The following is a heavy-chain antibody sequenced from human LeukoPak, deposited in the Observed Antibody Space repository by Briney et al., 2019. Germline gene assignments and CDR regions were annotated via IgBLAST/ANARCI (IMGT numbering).Heavy chain of an antibody. Sequence: SETLSLTCTVSGRSISAYYWSWLRQPPGKGLEWIGYIYYSGSTNYNPSLKRRVTMSAATSKNQFSLKLSSVTAADTAVYYCARPRVKDYYYGMDVWGQGTTVTVSS. CDR2: IYYSGST. CDR1: GRSISAYY. J-gene: IGHJ6*02. V-gene: IGHV4-59*01. CDR3: ARPRVKDYYYGMDV.